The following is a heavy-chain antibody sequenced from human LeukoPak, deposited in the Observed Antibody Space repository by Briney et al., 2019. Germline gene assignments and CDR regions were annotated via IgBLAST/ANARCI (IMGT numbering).Heavy chain of an antibody. V-gene: IGHV3-48*03. Sequence: PGGSLRLSCEASGFTFSSYEMNWVRQAPGKGLEWVSYISSSGKTIYYADSTKGLFTVSRDNAKNSLYLQMNSLRAEDTAVYYCATTSIAAAVPGCFDYWGQGTLVTVFS. CDR2: ISSSGKTI. J-gene: IGHJ4*02. CDR1: GFTFSSYE. D-gene: IGHD6-13*01. CDR3: ATTSIAAAVPGCFDY.